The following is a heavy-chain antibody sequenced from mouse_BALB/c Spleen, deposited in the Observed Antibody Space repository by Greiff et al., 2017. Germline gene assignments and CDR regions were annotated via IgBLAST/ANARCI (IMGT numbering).Heavy chain of an antibody. CDR1: GFNIKDTY. D-gene: IGHD1-1*01. CDR3: ARSHYYCSSYAWFAY. J-gene: IGHJ3*01. Sequence: EVQLQQSGAELVKPGASVKLSCTASGFNIKDTYMHWVKQRPEQGLEWIGRIDPANGNTKYDPKFQGKATITADTSSNTAYLQLSSLTYEDTAVYYCARSHYYCSSYAWFAYWGQGTLVTVSA. CDR2: IDPANGNT. V-gene: IGHV14-3*02.